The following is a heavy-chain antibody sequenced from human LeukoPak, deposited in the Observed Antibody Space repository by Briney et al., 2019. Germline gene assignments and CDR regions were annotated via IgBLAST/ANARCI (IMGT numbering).Heavy chain of an antibody. CDR2: IYYSGRT. CDR1: GGSISSYY. Sequence: SETLSPTCTVSGGSISSYYWSWVRQPPGKGLEWIGYIYYSGRTNYVPSLKSRVTISVGTSKNQFSLKLSSVTAADTAVYYCARRAPGPYDSSGYYLPVWWYFDLWGRGTLVTVSS. CDR3: ARRAPGPYDSSGYYLPVWWYFDL. V-gene: IGHV4-59*01. J-gene: IGHJ2*01. D-gene: IGHD3-22*01.